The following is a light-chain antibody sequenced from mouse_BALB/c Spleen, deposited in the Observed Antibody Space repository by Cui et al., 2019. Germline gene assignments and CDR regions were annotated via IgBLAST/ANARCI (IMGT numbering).Light chain of an antibody. J-gene: IGKJ5*01. V-gene: IGKV14-111*01. CDR2: RAN. CDR1: QDINSY. Sequence: DIKLTPSPSSMYASLGERATITCKASQDINSYLSWFQQKPGKSPKTLIYRANRLVDGVPSRFSGSGSGQDYSLTISSLEYEDMGIYYCLQYDEFPLTFGAGTKLELK. CDR3: LQYDEFPLT.